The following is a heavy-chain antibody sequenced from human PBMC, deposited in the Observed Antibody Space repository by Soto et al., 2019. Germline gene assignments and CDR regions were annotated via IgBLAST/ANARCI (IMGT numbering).Heavy chain of an antibody. D-gene: IGHD3-10*01. CDR1: GGSISSGGYY. Sequence: SETLSLTCTVSGGSISSGGYYWSWIRQHPGKGLEWIGYIYYSGSTYYNPSLKSRVTISVDTSKNQFSLKLSSVTAADTAVYYRARGSAGRSSWFDPWGQGTLVTVSS. V-gene: IGHV4-31*03. CDR2: IYYSGST. J-gene: IGHJ5*02. CDR3: ARGSAGRSSWFDP.